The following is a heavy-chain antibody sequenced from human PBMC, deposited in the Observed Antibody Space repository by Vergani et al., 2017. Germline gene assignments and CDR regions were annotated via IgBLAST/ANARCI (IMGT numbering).Heavy chain of an antibody. Sequence: EVQLLESGGGLVQPGGSLRLSCAASGFTFSSYDMSWVRQAPGKGLEWVSAISGSGGSTYYADSVKGGFTISRDNSKNTLYLQMNSLRAEDTAVYYCAKPRYCSGGSCYSAFDYWGQGTLVTVSS. D-gene: IGHD2-15*01. CDR3: AKPRYCSGGSCYSAFDY. J-gene: IGHJ4*02. V-gene: IGHV3-23*01. CDR2: ISGSGGST. CDR1: GFTFSSYD.